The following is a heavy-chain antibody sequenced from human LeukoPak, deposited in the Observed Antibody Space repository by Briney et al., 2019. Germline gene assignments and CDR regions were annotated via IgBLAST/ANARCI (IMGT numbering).Heavy chain of an antibody. CDR1: GGSFSGYY. J-gene: IGHJ3*02. CDR3: ARYCGPTSCYNLAFDI. CDR2: IYYSGST. Sequence: SETLSLTCAVYGGSFSGYYWSWIRQHPGKGLEWIGYIYYSGSTYFNPSLKSRVTISVDTSKNQFSLKLRSVTAADTAVYYCARYCGPTSCYNLAFDIWGQGTVVTVSS. D-gene: IGHD2-2*02. V-gene: IGHV4-31*11.